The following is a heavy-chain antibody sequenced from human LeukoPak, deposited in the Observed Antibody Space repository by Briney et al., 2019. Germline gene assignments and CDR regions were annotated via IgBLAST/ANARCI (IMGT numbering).Heavy chain of an antibody. D-gene: IGHD2-15*01. J-gene: IGHJ5*02. CDR2: ISTSSSYI. V-gene: IGHV3-21*01. Sequence: GGSLRLSCAASGFTFNRYNMNWVRRAPGKGLEWVSSISTSSSYIYYADSVRGRFTISRDNAKKSLYLQMNSLRAEYTAVYSCARGADGVSSNSRGWFDPWGQGTLVTVSS. CDR3: ARGADGVSSNSRGWFDP. CDR1: GFTFNRYN.